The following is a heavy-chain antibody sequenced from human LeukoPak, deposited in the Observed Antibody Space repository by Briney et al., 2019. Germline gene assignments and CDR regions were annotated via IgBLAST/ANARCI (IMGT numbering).Heavy chain of an antibody. CDR1: GGSISSGGYY. Sequence: SQTLSLTCTVSGGSISSGGYYWSWIRQHPGKGLEWIGYIYYSGSTYYNPSLKSRVTISVDTSKNQFSLKLSSVPAADTAVYYCAREPYRYCSGGSCYPYNWFDPWGQGTLVTVSS. J-gene: IGHJ5*02. V-gene: IGHV4-31*03. D-gene: IGHD2-15*01. CDR3: AREPYRYCSGGSCYPYNWFDP. CDR2: IYYSGST.